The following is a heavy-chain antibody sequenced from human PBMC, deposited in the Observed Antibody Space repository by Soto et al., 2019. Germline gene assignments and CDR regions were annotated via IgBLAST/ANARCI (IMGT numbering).Heavy chain of an antibody. Sequence: GALRLSCAASGFTFSSYSMNWVRQAPGKGLEWVSYISSSSSTIYYADSVKGRFTISRDNAKNSLYLQMNSLRAEDTAVYYCARLKDWGYAARAFDICGQVTMVTVSS. J-gene: IGHJ3*02. D-gene: IGHD3-16*01. CDR3: ARLKDWGYAARAFDI. CDR2: ISSSSSTI. V-gene: IGHV3-48*01. CDR1: GFTFSSYS.